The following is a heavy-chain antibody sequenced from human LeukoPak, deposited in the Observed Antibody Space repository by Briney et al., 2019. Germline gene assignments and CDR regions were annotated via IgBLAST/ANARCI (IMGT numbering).Heavy chain of an antibody. Sequence: GGSLRLSCAASGFTFSSYWMHWARQAPGKGLVWVSRINSDGSSTSYADSVKGRFTISRDNAKNTLYLQMNSLRAEDTAVYYCARGGITIFGVAPARWFDPWGQGTLVTVSS. CDR1: GFTFSSYW. J-gene: IGHJ5*02. V-gene: IGHV3-74*01. CDR2: INSDGSST. CDR3: ARGGITIFGVAPARWFDP. D-gene: IGHD3-3*01.